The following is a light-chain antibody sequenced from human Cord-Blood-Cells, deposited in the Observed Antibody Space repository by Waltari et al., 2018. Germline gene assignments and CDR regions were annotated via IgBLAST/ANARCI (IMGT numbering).Light chain of an antibody. Sequence: IVLTQSSGTLSLSPGERATLSCRASQSVSSSYLAWYQQKPGQAPRLLIYGASSRATDIPDRFSGSGSGTDFTLTISRLEPEDFAVYYCQQYGSSPYTFGQGTKLEIK. CDR1: QSVSSSY. J-gene: IGKJ2*01. V-gene: IGKV3-20*01. CDR3: QQYGSSPYT. CDR2: GAS.